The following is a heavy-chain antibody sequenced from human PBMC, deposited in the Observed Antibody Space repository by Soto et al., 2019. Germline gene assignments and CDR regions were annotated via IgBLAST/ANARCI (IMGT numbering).Heavy chain of an antibody. D-gene: IGHD2-2*01. CDR2: ISLYSDGT. CDR3: ARVVPGAEAWFGP. V-gene: IGHV1-18*01. CDR1: GYTLSNYG. J-gene: IGHJ5*02. Sequence: QVQLVQSGGEVKRPGASVKVSCKTSGYTLSNYGITWVRQAPGQPLEWLGWISLYSDGTNYAQKFQGRVSMTTDTSTTTAYMELRSLRSDDTAVYYCARVVPGAEAWFGPWGQGTLVTVS.